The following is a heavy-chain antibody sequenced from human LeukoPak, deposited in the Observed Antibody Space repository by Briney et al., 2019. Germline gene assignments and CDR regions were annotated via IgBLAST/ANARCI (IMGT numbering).Heavy chain of an antibody. CDR3: ARGETPEALNY. D-gene: IGHD3-9*01. Sequence: SETLSLTCTVSGGSISSGSYYWSWIRQPPGKGLEWIGEINHSGSTNYNPSLKSRVTISVDTSKNQFSLKLSSVTAADTAVYYCARGETPEALNYWGQGTLVTVSS. V-gene: IGHV4-39*07. CDR2: INHSGST. CDR1: GGSISSGSYY. J-gene: IGHJ4*02.